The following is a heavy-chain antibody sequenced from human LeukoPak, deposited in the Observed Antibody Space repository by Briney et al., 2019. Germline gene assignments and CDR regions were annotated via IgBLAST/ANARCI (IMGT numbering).Heavy chain of an antibody. CDR3: AKRGPAGAGKSPDYFDY. CDR1: GLTFRSYV. V-gene: IGHV3-23*01. CDR2: IIGGGDRT. Sequence: GGPLNPSCPPSGLTFRSYVMGWSRRAPGGGLEGASAIIGGGDRTYYADSVKGRFTISRDNSKNTVYLQMNSLRAEDTAVYYCAKRGPAGAGKSPDYFDYWGQGTLVTVSS. D-gene: IGHD6-19*01. J-gene: IGHJ4*02.